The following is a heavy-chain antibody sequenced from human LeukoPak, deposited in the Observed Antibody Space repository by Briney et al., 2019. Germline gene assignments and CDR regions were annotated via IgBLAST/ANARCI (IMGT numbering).Heavy chain of an antibody. CDR1: GFTFSGSA. D-gene: IGHD6-19*01. V-gene: IGHV3-73*01. CDR3: AKDKTGQWLVPEYYFDY. Sequence: GGSLRLSCAASGFTFSGSAMHWVRQASGKGPEWVGRIRSKANSYATAYAASVKGRFTISRDDSKNTAYLQMNSLKTEDTAVYYCAKDKTGQWLVPEYYFDYWGQGTLVTVSS. CDR2: IRSKANSYAT. J-gene: IGHJ4*02.